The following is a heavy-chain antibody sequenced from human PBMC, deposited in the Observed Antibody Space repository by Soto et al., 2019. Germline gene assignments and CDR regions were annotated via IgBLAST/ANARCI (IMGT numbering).Heavy chain of an antibody. CDR1: GFTFDDYA. J-gene: IGHJ4*02. Sequence: GGSLRHSWAASGFTFDDYAMHWVRQAPGKGLEWVSAISGSGGSIYYADSVKGRFTISRDNSKNTLYLQMNSLRAEDTAVYYCAKEEQWLGFDYWGQGTLVTVSS. D-gene: IGHD6-19*01. CDR3: AKEEQWLGFDY. V-gene: IGHV3-23*01. CDR2: ISGSGGSI.